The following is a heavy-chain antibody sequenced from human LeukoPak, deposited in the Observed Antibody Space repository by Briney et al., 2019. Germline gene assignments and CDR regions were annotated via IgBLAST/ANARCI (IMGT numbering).Heavy chain of an antibody. V-gene: IGHV4-59*01. J-gene: IGHJ4*02. CDR1: GDSISSYY. Sequence: PSETLSLTCTVSGDSISSYYWSWIRQPPGKGLEWIGYIYYHGSTNYNPSLKSRVTISVDTSKNQFSLKLSSVTAADTAVYYCASLNYGDGMNWGQGTLVTVSS. D-gene: IGHD4-17*01. CDR2: IYYHGST. CDR3: ASLNYGDGMN.